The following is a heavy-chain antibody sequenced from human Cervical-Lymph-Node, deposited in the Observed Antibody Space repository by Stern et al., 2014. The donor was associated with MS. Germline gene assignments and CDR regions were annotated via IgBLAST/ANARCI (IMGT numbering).Heavy chain of an antibody. CDR2: IHRSGST. Sequence: QVQLQESGPGLVKPSQTLSLICTVSGGSINNGSYYWNWIRQHPGKGLEWIGSIHRSGSTYYNPSLKRRVTISVDTSQNHFSVHLASVTAADTAVYYCAREGARGAAGSWGQGTLVTVSS. D-gene: IGHD6-13*01. CDR3: AREGARGAAGS. J-gene: IGHJ4*02. CDR1: GGSINNGSYY. V-gene: IGHV4-31*03.